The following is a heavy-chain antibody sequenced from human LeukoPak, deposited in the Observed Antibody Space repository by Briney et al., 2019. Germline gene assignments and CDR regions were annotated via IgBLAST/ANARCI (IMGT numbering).Heavy chain of an antibody. D-gene: IGHD3-10*01. CDR1: GFTFTTYG. Sequence: GGSLRLSCAASGFTFTTYGFNWVRQAPGKGLEWVSAIIESGESTYYTDSVKGRFTISRDNSKNTLYLQMNSLRAEDTAFYYCAKGSAQYYFDSWGQGTLVTVSS. V-gene: IGHV3-23*01. CDR2: IIESGEST. J-gene: IGHJ4*02. CDR3: AKGSAQYYFDS.